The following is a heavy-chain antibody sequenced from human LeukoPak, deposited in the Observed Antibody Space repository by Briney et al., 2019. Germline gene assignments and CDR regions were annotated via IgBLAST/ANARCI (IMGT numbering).Heavy chain of an antibody. Sequence: GASIKVSCKASGYSFTSYAINWVRQAPGQGLEWMGWISAYNGNTDHAQKFQGRVTMTTDRSTSTAYVELRSLTSDDTAVYYCARDPLRSTWSTYYNALDVWGQGTAPTVSS. CDR2: ISAYNGNT. CDR3: ARDPLRSTWSTYYNALDV. J-gene: IGHJ6*02. V-gene: IGHV1-18*01. CDR1: GYSFTSYA. D-gene: IGHD6-13*01.